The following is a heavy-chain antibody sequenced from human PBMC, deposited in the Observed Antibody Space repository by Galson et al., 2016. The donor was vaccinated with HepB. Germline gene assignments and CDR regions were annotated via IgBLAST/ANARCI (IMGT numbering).Heavy chain of an antibody. Sequence: SLRLSCAASGFSFSNYAMTWVRQAPGKGLEWVSSISSSSSYIYYADSVKGRFTISRDNAKNSLHLQMNSLRAEDTAFYYCARITYDSSGYYPDSWGQGTLVTVSS. V-gene: IGHV3-21*01. CDR1: GFSFSNYA. D-gene: IGHD3-22*01. CDR2: ISSSSSYI. J-gene: IGHJ4*02. CDR3: ARITYDSSGYYPDS.